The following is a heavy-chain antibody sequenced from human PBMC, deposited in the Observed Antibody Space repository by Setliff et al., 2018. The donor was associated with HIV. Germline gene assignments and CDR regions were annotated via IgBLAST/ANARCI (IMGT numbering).Heavy chain of an antibody. J-gene: IGHJ2*01. Sequence: ASVKVSCKASGGNLDSFVISWVRQASGQGLEWMGGITPVIGRPNYAPRFHGRVTITAERSTNTAYMELTSLTSDDTAVYYCARSVARDYWYFGHWGRGTLVTVS. CDR2: ITPVIGRP. CDR1: GGNLDSFV. CDR3: ARSVARDYWYFGH. D-gene: IGHD6-6*01. V-gene: IGHV1-69*10.